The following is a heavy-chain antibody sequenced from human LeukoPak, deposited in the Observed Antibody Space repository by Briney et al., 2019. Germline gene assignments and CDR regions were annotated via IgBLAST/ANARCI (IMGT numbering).Heavy chain of an antibody. Sequence: SETLSLTCAVYGGSFSGYYWSWIRQPPGKGLEWIGEINHSGSTNYNPSLKSRVTISVDTSKNQFSLKLSSVTAADTAVYYCARPLKGSWGQGTLVTVSS. V-gene: IGHV4-34*01. J-gene: IGHJ4*02. CDR3: ARPLKGS. CDR1: GGSFSGYY. D-gene: IGHD2-15*01. CDR2: INHSGST.